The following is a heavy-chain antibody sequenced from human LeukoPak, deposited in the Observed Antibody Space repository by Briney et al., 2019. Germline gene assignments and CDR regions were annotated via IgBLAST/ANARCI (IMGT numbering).Heavy chain of an antibody. V-gene: IGHV3-9*01. J-gene: IGHJ4*02. D-gene: IGHD6-19*01. CDR2: ISWNSGSI. Sequence: GGSLRLSCAASGFTFDDYAMHWVRQAPGKGLEWVSDISWNSGSIGYADSVKGRFTISRDNAKNSLYLQMNSLRAEDTALYYCATGYSSGWPPYYWGQGTLVTVSS. CDR1: GFTFDDYA. CDR3: ATGYSSGWPPYY.